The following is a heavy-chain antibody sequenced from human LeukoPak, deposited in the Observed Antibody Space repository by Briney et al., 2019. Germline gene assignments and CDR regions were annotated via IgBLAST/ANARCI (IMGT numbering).Heavy chain of an antibody. V-gene: IGHV1-69*05. Sequence: SVKVSCKASGGTFSSYAISWVRQAPGQGLEWMGGIIPIFGTANYAQKFQGRVTITTDESTSTAYMELSSLRSEDTAVYYCARRRPGYDFWSGSHAFDIRGQGTMVTVSS. CDR1: GGTFSSYA. D-gene: IGHD3-3*01. CDR3: ARRRPGYDFWSGSHAFDI. J-gene: IGHJ3*02. CDR2: IIPIFGTA.